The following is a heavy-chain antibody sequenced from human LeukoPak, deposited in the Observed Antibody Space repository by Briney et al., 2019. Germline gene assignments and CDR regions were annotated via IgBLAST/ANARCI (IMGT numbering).Heavy chain of an antibody. CDR1: GYTFTSYA. V-gene: IGHV1-3*01. Sequence: APVKVSCKASGYTFTSYAMHWVRQAPGQRLEWMGWINAVNGNTKYSQKFQGRVTITRDTSASTAYMELSSLRSEDTAVYYCAGDHAILPGYYNFDYWGQGTLVTVSS. J-gene: IGHJ4*02. CDR2: INAVNGNT. CDR3: AGDHAILPGYYNFDY. D-gene: IGHD3-9*01.